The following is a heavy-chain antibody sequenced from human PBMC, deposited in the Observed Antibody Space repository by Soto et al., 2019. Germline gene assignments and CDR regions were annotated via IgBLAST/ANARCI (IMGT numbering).Heavy chain of an antibody. V-gene: IGHV4-34*01. CDR1: GGSFSGYY. D-gene: IGHD3-16*01. CDR2: INHSGST. J-gene: IGHJ6*03. Sequence: PSETLSLTCAVYGGSFSGYYWSWIRQPPGKGLEWIGEINHSGSTNYNPSLKSRVTISVDTSKNQFSLKLSSVTAADTAVYYCARGRGNYYYYMDVWGKGTTLTVSS. CDR3: ARGRGNYYYYMDV.